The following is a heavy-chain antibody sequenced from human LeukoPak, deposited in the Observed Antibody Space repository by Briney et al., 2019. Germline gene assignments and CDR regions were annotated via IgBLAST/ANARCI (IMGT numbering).Heavy chain of an antibody. D-gene: IGHD2-8*01. Sequence: GGSLRLSCAASGFTFSSYAMSWVRQAPGKGLWWVSPISGSGGSTYYADYVKGRFTISRDNTKNTLYLQMNSLRAEDTAVYYCAKRGIVLMVYAPVDYWGQGTLVTVSS. CDR1: GFTFSSYA. J-gene: IGHJ4*02. V-gene: IGHV3-23*01. CDR2: ISGSGGST. CDR3: AKRGIVLMVYAPVDY.